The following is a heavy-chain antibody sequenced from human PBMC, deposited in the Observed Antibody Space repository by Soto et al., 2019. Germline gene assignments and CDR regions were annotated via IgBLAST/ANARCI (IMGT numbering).Heavy chain of an antibody. D-gene: IGHD6-13*01. CDR2: ISYDGSNK. J-gene: IGHJ6*03. CDR1: GFTFSSYG. Sequence: GESLKISCAASGFTFSSYGMHWVRQAPGKGLEWVAVISYDGSNKYYADSVKGRFTISRDNSKNTLYLQMNSLRAEDTAVYYCAKDHSEDYYYYMDVWGKGTTVTVSS. CDR3: AKDHSEDYYYYMDV. V-gene: IGHV3-30*18.